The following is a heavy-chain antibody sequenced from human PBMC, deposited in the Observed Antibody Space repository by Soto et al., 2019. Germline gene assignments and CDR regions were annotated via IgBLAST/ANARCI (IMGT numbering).Heavy chain of an antibody. D-gene: IGHD3-22*01. CDR1: GFTFSSYW. Sequence: GGSLRLSCAASGFTFSSYWMHWVRQAPGKGLVWVSRINSDGSSTSYADSGKGRFNISRDNAKNTLYLQMNSLRAEDTAVYYCARDMNAGSGYYYYWGQGTLVTVSS. J-gene: IGHJ4*02. CDR3: ARDMNAGSGYYYY. CDR2: INSDGSST. V-gene: IGHV3-74*01.